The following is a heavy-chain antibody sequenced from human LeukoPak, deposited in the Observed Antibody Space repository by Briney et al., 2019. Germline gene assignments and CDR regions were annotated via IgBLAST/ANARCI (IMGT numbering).Heavy chain of an antibody. CDR3: AQSSGWDSLKY. Sequence: ASVKVSCEASGHTFTGYYMHWVRQAPGQGLEWMGWINPNSGGTNHAQKFQGRVSMTRDTSISTAYMELSRLRSDDTAVYYCAQSSGWDSLKYWGRGTLVTVSS. CDR1: GHTFTGYY. J-gene: IGHJ4*02. CDR2: INPNSGGT. D-gene: IGHD6-19*01. V-gene: IGHV1-2*02.